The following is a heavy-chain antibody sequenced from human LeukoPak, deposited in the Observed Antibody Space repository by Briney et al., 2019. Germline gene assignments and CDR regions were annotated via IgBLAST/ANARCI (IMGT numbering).Heavy chain of an antibody. CDR1: GGSISSGGHY. J-gene: IGHJ4*02. CDR2: IYYSGST. D-gene: IGHD6-13*01. Sequence: SQTLSLTCTVSGGSISSGGHYWSWIRQPPGKGLEWIGYIYYSGSTSYNPSLKSRVTISVDTSKNQFSLDLSSVTAADTAVYYCARHGIVDSSRKYYFDYWGQGTLVTVSS. V-gene: IGHV4-61*08. CDR3: ARHGIVDSSRKYYFDY.